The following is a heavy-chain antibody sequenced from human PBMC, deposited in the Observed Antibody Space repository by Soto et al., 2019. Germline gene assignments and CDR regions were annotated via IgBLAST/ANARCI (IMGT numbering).Heavy chain of an antibody. CDR1: AGSFTSYY. CDR3: ARASRVSISMIRGVVGSFDY. J-gene: IGHJ4*02. D-gene: IGHD3-10*01. Sequence: SETLSLTCTVSAGSFTSYYWSWIRQPPGKGLEWIGYIYNSGSTNYNPSLKSRVTISTDTSKNQFSLNLSSVSAADTAVYYCARASRVSISMIRGVVGSFDYWGPGTLVTVSS. CDR2: IYNSGST. V-gene: IGHV4-59*01.